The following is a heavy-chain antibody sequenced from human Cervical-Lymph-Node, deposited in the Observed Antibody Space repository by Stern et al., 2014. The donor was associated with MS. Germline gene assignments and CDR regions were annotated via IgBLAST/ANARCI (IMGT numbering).Heavy chain of an antibody. J-gene: IGHJ6*02. CDR3: ARSQDIVVVSAATVEGYYYFGMDV. Sequence: QVQLQESGPGLVKPSGTLSLTCTISGGSMKSRSYYWVWIRQPPGKGLEWIGSVYYDGSTYYNPSLTSRGPIAENTSKNQFSRQLSSATAADTAVYYCARSQDIVVVSAATVEGYYYFGMDVWGQGTTVTVSS. CDR2: VYYDGST. V-gene: IGHV4-39*01. D-gene: IGHD2-2*01. CDR1: GGSMKSRSYY.